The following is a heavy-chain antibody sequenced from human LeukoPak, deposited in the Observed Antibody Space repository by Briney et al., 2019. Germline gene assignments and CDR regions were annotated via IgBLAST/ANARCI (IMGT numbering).Heavy chain of an antibody. D-gene: IGHD3-10*01. Sequence: PSETLSLTCTVSGGSISSYYWSWIRQPPGKGLEWIGYIYYSGSTNYNPSLKSRVTISVDTSKNQFSLKLNSVTAADTAVYYCARIRSSYGSGPYGPFDYWGQGTLVTVSS. CDR1: GGSISSYY. V-gene: IGHV4-59*12. J-gene: IGHJ4*02. CDR2: IYYSGST. CDR3: ARIRSSYGSGPYGPFDY.